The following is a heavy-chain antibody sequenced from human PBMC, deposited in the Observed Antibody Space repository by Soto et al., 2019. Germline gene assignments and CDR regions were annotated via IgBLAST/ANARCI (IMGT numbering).Heavy chain of an antibody. CDR1: GYTFTSYY. J-gene: IGHJ5*02. V-gene: IGHV1-46*01. CDR3: ARVLPPFDP. CDR2: INPSGGST. Sequence: ASVKVSCKASGYTFTSYYMHWVRQAPGQGLEWMGIINPSGGSTSYAQKFQGRVTMTRDTSTSTVYMELRSPRSDDTAVYYCARVLPPFDPWGQGTLVTVSS.